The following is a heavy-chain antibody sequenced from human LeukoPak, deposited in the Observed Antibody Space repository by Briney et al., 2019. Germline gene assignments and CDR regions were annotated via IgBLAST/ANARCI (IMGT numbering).Heavy chain of an antibody. J-gene: IGHJ4*02. CDR1: GFTFSSYW. V-gene: IGHV3-7*04. CDR3: ARDGPRAGDGSAFFGVPGY. Sequence: GGSLRLSCAASGFTFSSYWMTWVRQAPAKGLECVANIKQDGSEKYYVDSLKGRFTISRDNAKNSLCLQMNSLRAEDTAVYYCARDGPRAGDGSAFFGVPGYWGQGTLVTVSS. D-gene: IGHD3-22*01. CDR2: IKQDGSEK.